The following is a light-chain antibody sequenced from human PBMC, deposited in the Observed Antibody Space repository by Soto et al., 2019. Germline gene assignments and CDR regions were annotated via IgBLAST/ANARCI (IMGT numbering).Light chain of an antibody. Sequence: EIVMTQSPATLSVSPGERATLSCRASQSVSSNLAWYQQKPGQAPRLLIYGASTRATGIPARFSGSGSGTEFTLTLSSLQSEDFAFYYSLQYINWPLTFGGGTKVEI. CDR1: QSVSSN. J-gene: IGKJ4*01. CDR3: LQYINWPLT. CDR2: GAS. V-gene: IGKV3-15*01.